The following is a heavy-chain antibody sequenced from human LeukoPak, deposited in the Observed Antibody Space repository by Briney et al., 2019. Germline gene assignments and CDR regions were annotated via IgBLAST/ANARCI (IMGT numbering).Heavy chain of an antibody. D-gene: IGHD3-10*01. CDR2: INSDGSST. CDR3: ARSITMVRGVNFYYYGMDV. V-gene: IGHV3-74*01. Sequence: GGSLRLSCAASGFTFSSYWMHWVRHAPGKGLVWVSRINSDGSSTSYADSVKGRFTISRDNAKNTLYLQMNSLRAEDTAVYYCARSITMVRGVNFYYYGMDVWGKGTTVTVSS. CDR1: GFTFSSYW. J-gene: IGHJ6*04.